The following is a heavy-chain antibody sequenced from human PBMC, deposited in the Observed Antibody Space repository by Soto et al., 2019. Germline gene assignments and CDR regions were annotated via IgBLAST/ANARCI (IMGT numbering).Heavy chain of an antibody. CDR1: GYTFTSYD. CDR2: MNPNSGNT. Sequence: ASVKVSCKASGYTFTSYDINWVRQATGQGLEWMGWMNPNSGNTGYAQRFQGRVTMTRNTSISTAYMELSSLRSEDTAVYYCARALATIGRYRNWGQGTLVTVSS. CDR3: ARALATIGRYRN. D-gene: IGHD5-12*01. J-gene: IGHJ4*02. V-gene: IGHV1-8*01.